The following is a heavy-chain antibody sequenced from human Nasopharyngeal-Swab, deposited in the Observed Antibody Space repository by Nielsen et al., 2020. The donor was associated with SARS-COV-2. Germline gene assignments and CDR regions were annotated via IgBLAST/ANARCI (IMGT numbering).Heavy chain of an antibody. CDR3: ARGPGTAMATGDY. CDR2: IWYDGSNK. D-gene: IGHD5-18*01. Sequence: GGSLRLSCAASGFTFSSYGMHWVRQAPGKGLEWVAVIWYDGSNKYYADSVKGRFTISRDNAKNSLYLQMNSLRAEDTAVYYCARGPGTAMATGDYWGQGTLVTVSS. V-gene: IGHV3-33*01. CDR1: GFTFSSYG. J-gene: IGHJ4*02.